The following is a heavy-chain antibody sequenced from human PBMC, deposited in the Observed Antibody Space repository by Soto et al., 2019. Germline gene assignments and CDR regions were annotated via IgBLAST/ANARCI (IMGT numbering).Heavy chain of an antibody. J-gene: IGHJ4*02. D-gene: IGHD4-17*01. V-gene: IGHV3-30*03. CDR1: GFIFGSYG. Sequence: QVQLVESGGGVVQPGRSLRLSCVASGFIFGSYGMHWVRQAPGEGLEWVAVISYDGTNKYYADSVQGRFTISRDNSKTTLWLQMNSLRAEDTAVYYCAPVPRYTVTPPDDFWGQGTLVTVSS. CDR3: APVPRYTVTPPDDF. CDR2: ISYDGTNK.